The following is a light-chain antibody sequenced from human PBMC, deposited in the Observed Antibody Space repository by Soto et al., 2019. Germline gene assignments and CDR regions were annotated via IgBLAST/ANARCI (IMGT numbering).Light chain of an antibody. Sequence: QSVLTPPPSVSGAPGQRVTISCTGSSSNIGAGYDVHGYQQLPGTAPKLLIYGNSNRPSGVPDRFSGSKSGTSASLASTGLQAEDEADYYCQSYDSSLSGSVFGGGTKLTVL. CDR1: SSNIGAGYD. CDR2: GNS. J-gene: IGLJ2*01. CDR3: QSYDSSLSGSV. V-gene: IGLV1-40*01.